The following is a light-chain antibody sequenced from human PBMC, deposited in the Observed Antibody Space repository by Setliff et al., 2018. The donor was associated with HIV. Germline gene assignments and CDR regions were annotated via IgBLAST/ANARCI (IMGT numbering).Light chain of an antibody. V-gene: IGLV1-44*01. J-gene: IGLJ1*01. CDR2: KNN. CDR3: AAWDDSLSVFV. CDR1: SSNIGSNT. Sequence: SVLTQPPPASGTPGQRVTISCSGGSSNIGSNTVNWYQQVPGTAPKLLIYKNNQRPSGVPDRFSGSKSGTSASLAISGLQSEDEADYYCAAWDDSLSVFVFGTGTKVTVL.